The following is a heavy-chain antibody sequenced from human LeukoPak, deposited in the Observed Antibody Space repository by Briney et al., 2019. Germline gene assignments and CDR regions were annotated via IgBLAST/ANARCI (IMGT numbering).Heavy chain of an antibody. CDR3: ARDSLFATTSGGSDY. D-gene: IGHD3-16*01. V-gene: IGHV3-11*01. CDR1: GFTFSDYY. CDR2: ISRSGSTI. J-gene: IGHJ4*02. Sequence: PGGSLRLSCAASGFTFSDYYMSWIRQAPGEGLEWVSYISRSGSTIYYADSVKGRFTISRDNAKNSLYLQMNSLRAEDTAVYYCARDSLFATTSGGSDYWGQGTLVTVSS.